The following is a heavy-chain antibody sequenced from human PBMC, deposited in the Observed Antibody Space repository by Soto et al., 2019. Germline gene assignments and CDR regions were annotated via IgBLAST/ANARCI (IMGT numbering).Heavy chain of an antibody. CDR1: GFTFSSYA. V-gene: IGHV3-23*01. D-gene: IGHD2-15*01. CDR2: ISGSGGST. CDR3: ARGFCSGGSCSTDP. J-gene: IGHJ5*02. Sequence: GGSLRLSCAASGFTFSSYAMSWVRQAPGKGLEWVSAISGSGGSTYYADSVKGRFTISRDNAKNSLYLHMNSLRADDTADYYCARGFCSGGSCSTDPWGQGTLVTVSS.